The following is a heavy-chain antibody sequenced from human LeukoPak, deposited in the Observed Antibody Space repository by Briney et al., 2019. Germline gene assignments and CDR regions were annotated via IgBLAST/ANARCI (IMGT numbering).Heavy chain of an antibody. J-gene: IGHJ5*02. CDR3: ARGHGNFGRITMVRGRGEWFDP. CDR2: IYHSGST. D-gene: IGHD3-10*01. Sequence: PSETLSLTCTVSGYSISSGYYWGWIRQPPGKGLEWIGSIYHSGSTYYNPSLKSRVTISVDTSKNQFSLKLSSVTAADTAVYYCARGHGNFGRITMVRGRGEWFDPWGQGTLVTVSS. CDR1: GYSISSGYY. V-gene: IGHV4-38-2*02.